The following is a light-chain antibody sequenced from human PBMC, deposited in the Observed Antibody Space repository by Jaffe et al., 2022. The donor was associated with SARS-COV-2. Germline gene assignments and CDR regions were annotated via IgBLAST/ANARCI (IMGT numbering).Light chain of an antibody. CDR3: ATRDDSLNAWV. Sequence: QSVLTQPPSASATPGQRVTISCSGGSSNIGSNSVNWYQQLPGTAPKLLIYENDERPSGVPDRFSGSKSGTSASLAISGLQSDDEADYYCATRDDSLNAWVFGGGTKLTV. V-gene: IGLV1-44*01. J-gene: IGLJ3*02. CDR2: END. CDR1: SSNIGSNS.